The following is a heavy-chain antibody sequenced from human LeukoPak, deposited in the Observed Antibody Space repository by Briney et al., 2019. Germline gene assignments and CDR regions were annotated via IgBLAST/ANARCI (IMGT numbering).Heavy chain of an antibody. J-gene: IGHJ6*03. D-gene: IGHD4-11*01. V-gene: IGHV4-4*09. CDR2: IYTSGST. CDR3: ARLAVTLQYYYYCYMYV. Sequence: PSQTLSLTCTVSGGSITSYYWSWIWQPPGTGLEWIGYIYTSGSTNYNPSLTSRVTISVDTSKNQFSLKLSSVTAADTAVYYCARLAVTLQYYYYCYMYVWGKGTTVTVTS. CDR1: GGSITSYY.